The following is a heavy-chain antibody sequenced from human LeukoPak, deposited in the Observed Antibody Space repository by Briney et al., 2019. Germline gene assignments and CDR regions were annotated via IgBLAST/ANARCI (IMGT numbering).Heavy chain of an antibody. J-gene: IGHJ4*02. CDR2: IYYSGST. CDR1: GGSISSGDYY. CDR3: AREDDSSGYFDY. V-gene: IGHV4-30-4*08. Sequence: SQTLSLTCTASGGSISSGDYYWSWIRQPPGRGLEWIGYIYYSGSTYYNPSLKSRVTISVDTSKNQFSLKLSSVTAADTAVYYCAREDDSSGYFDYWGQGTLVTVSS. D-gene: IGHD3-22*01.